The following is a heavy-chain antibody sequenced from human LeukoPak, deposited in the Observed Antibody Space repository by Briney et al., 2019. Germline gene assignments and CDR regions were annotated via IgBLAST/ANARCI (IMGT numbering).Heavy chain of an antibody. J-gene: IGHJ4*02. CDR1: GYTFTSYA. D-gene: IGHD6-19*01. CDR3: ARDLKAGPAPFDY. V-gene: IGHV1-18*01. CDR2: ISAYNGNT. Sequence: ASVKVSCKASGYTFTSYAISWVRQAPGQGLEWMGWISAYNGNTNYAQKLQGRVTMTTDTSTSTAYMEVRSLRSDETAVYYCARDLKAGPAPFDYWGQGTLVTVSS.